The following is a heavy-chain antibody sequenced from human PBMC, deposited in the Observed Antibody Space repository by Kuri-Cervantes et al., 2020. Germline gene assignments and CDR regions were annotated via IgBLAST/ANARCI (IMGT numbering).Heavy chain of an antibody. CDR3: AHGTTAGATPNAFDI. D-gene: IGHD4-17*01. V-gene: IGHV2-5*02. Sequence: SGPTLVKPTQTLTLTCTFSGFSLSTSGVGVGWIRQPPGKALEWLALIYWDNDKRYSPSLKSRLTITKDTSKNQVVLAMTNMDPVDTGTYYCAHGTTAGATPNAFDIWGQGTMVTVSS. CDR1: GFSLSTSGVG. J-gene: IGHJ3*02. CDR2: IYWDNDK.